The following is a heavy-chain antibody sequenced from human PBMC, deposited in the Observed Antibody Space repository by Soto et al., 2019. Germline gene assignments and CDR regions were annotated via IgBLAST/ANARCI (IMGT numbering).Heavy chain of an antibody. J-gene: IGHJ4*02. V-gene: IGHV3-74*01. D-gene: IGHD1-26*01. CDR3: ARDRDGGSYYNY. CDR2: INSYGSST. Sequence: GGSLRLSCAASGFTFSSYWMHWVRQAPGKGLVWVSRINSYGSSTTYADSVKGRFTISRDSAKNTLYLQMNSLRAEDTAVYYCARDRDGGSYYNYWGQGTQVTVSS. CDR1: GFTFSSYW.